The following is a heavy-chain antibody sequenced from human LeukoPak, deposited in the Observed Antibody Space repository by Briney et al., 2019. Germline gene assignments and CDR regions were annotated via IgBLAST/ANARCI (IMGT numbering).Heavy chain of an antibody. D-gene: IGHD3-22*01. J-gene: IGHJ4*02. CDR3: ARDLYYYDSSGYYYESYFDY. V-gene: IGHV3-7*01. CDR2: IKQDGSEK. CDR1: GFTFSSYW. Sequence: GGSLRLSCAASGFTFSSYWMSWVRQAPGKGLEWVANIKQDGSEKYYVDSVKGRFTISRDNAKNSLYLQMNSLRAEDTAVYYCARDLYYYDSSGYYYESYFDYWGQGTLVTVSS.